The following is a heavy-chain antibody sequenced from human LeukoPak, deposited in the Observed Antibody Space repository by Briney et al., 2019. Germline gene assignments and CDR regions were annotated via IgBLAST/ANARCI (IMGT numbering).Heavy chain of an antibody. CDR2: INPSGGST. CDR1: GYTFTSYY. CDR3: AIDPGRAVTMVRGVRYGWFDP. D-gene: IGHD3-10*01. J-gene: IGHJ5*02. V-gene: IGHV1-46*01. Sequence: ASVKVSCKASGYTFTSYYMHWVRQAPGEGLEWMGIINPSGGSTSYAQKFQGRVTMTRDTSISTAYMELSRLRSDDTAVYYCAIDPGRAVTMVRGVRYGWFDPWGQGTLVTVSS.